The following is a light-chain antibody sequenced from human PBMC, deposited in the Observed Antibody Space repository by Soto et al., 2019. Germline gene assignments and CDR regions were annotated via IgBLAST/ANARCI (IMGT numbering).Light chain of an antibody. J-gene: IGKJ1*01. CDR1: QSLRDTY. CDR2: GAS. Sequence: DIVLTQSPGTLSLSPGERATLSCRASQSLRDTYLAWYQQKPGQAPRLLIYGASTRATGIPDRFSGSGSGADFTLTISSLQPDDFATYYCQQYNSFGWTFGQGTKVDIK. V-gene: IGKV3-20*01. CDR3: QQYNSFGWT.